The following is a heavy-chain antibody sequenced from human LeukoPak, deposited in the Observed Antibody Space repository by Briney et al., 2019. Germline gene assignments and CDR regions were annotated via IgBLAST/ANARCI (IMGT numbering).Heavy chain of an antibody. D-gene: IGHD3-3*01. Sequence: GGSLRLSCAASGFTFSSYSMNRVRQAPGKGLEWVSSISSSSSYIYYADSVKGRFTISRDNAKNSLYLQMNSLRAEDTAVYYCARDFLAMTNDYWGQGTLVTVSS. CDR3: ARDFLAMTNDY. CDR2: ISSSSSYI. V-gene: IGHV3-21*01. J-gene: IGHJ4*02. CDR1: GFTFSSYS.